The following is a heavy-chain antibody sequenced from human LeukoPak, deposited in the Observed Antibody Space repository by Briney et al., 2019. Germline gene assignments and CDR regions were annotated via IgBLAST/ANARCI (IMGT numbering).Heavy chain of an antibody. Sequence: GGSLRLSCAASGFTFSSYEMNWVRQAPGKGLEWVSYISSSGSTIYYADSVKGRFTISRDNAKNSLYLQMNSLRAEDTAVYYCARAGTHSKRYYYYYGMDVWGQGTTVTVSS. CDR2: ISSSGSTI. CDR1: GFTFSSYE. V-gene: IGHV3-48*03. J-gene: IGHJ6*02. D-gene: IGHD1-14*01. CDR3: ARAGTHSKRYYYYYGMDV.